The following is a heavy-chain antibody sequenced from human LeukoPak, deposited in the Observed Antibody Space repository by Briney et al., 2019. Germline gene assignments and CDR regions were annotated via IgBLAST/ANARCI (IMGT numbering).Heavy chain of an antibody. J-gene: IGHJ4*02. D-gene: IGHD6-13*01. V-gene: IGHV4-38-2*02. CDR3: ARDVFVDSSSWCFDY. Sequence: SETLSLTCTVSGYSISSGYYWGWIRQPPGKGLEWIGSIYHSGSTYYNPSLKSRVTISVDTSKNQFSLKLSSVTAADTAVYYCARDVFVDSSSWCFDYWGQGTLVTVSS. CDR2: IYHSGST. CDR1: GYSISSGYY.